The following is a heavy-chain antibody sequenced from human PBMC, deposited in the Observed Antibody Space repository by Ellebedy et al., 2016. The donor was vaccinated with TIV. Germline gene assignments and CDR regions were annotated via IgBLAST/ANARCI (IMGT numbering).Heavy chain of an antibody. CDR2: ISGSGGST. CDR3: ARDMGGEGDY. Sequence: GGSLRLSXAASGFTFSGYAMSWVRQAPGKGLEWVSAISGSGGSTYYADSVKGRFTISRDNSKNTLYLQMNSLRAEDTAVYYCARDMGGEGDYWGQGTLVTVSS. J-gene: IGHJ4*02. V-gene: IGHV3-23*01. CDR1: GFTFSGYA. D-gene: IGHD3-16*01.